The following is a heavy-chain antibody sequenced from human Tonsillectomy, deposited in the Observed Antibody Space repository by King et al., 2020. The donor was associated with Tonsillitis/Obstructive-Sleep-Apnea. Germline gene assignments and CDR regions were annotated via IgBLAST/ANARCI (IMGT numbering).Heavy chain of an antibody. CDR3: ARHTSGSVLVFDS. CDR1: GGSISSRSYY. V-gene: IGHV4-39*01. CDR2: IYYSGST. J-gene: IGHJ4*02. Sequence: QLQESGPGLVKPSETLSLTCSVSGGSISSRSYYWGWIRQPPGKGLEWIGSIYYSGSTYYNPSLKSRVTISVDTSKNQFSLKLSSVTAADTAVYYCARHTSGSVLVFDSWGQGTLVTVSS. D-gene: IGHD5/OR15-5a*01.